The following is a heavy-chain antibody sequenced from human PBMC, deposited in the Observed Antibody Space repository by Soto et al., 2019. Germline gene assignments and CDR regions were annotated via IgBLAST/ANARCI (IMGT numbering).Heavy chain of an antibody. V-gene: IGHV1-18*01. CDR1: GYTFTSYG. D-gene: IGHD3-10*01. CDR3: ARDYGSGIYYYGMDV. J-gene: IGHJ6*02. Sequence: ASVKVSCKASGYTFTSYGISWVRQAPGQGLEWMGWISAYNGNTNYAQKLQGRVTMTTDTSTSTAYMELRSLRSDDTAVYYCARDYGSGIYYYGMDVWGQGTTVTVSS. CDR2: ISAYNGNT.